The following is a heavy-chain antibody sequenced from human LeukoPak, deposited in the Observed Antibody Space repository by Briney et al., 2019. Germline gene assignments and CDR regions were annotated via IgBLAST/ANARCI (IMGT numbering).Heavy chain of an antibody. CDR3: ARDPYSNYFDY. V-gene: IGHV1-2*02. D-gene: IGHD5-18*01. CDR2: INPNNGGT. Sequence: ASAKVSCKASGYTFTGYYMHWVRQAPGQGLEWMGWINPNNGGTNYAQKFQGRVTMTRDTSISTAYMELSRLRSDDTAVYYCARDPYSNYFDYWGQGTLVTVSS. J-gene: IGHJ4*02. CDR1: GYTFTGYY.